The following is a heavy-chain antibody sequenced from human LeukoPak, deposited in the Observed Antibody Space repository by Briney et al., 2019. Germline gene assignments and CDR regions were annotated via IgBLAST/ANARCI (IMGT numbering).Heavy chain of an antibody. CDR2: INGLDHDT. CDR1: GFNFSSYA. D-gene: IGHD3-10*01. V-gene: IGHV3-23*01. CDR3: ANDLAYQYASGSK. J-gene: IGHJ4*02. Sequence: GGSLRLSCAASGFNFSSYAMSWVRQAPGKGLEWVSTINGLDHDTYYADSVKGRFTISRDNSKSTIYLQMTSLRAEDTALYYCANDLAYQYASGSKWGQGTLVTVSS.